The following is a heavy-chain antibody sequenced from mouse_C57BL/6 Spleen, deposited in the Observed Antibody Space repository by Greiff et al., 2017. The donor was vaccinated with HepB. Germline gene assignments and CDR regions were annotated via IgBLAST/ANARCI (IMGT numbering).Heavy chain of an antibody. CDR3: ASQGYYYAMDD. CDR1: GYSFTSYY. D-gene: IGHD3-2*02. V-gene: IGHV1-66*01. CDR2: IYPGSGNT. Sequence: QVQLQQSGPELVKPGASVKISCKASGYSFTSYYIHWVKQRPGQGLEWIGWIYPGSGNTKYNEKFKGKATLTADTSSSTAYMQLSSLTSEDSAVYCCASQGYYYAMDDWGQGTSVTVSS. J-gene: IGHJ4*01.